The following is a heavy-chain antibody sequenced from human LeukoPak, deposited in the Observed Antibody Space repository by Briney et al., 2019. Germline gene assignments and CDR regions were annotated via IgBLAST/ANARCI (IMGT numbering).Heavy chain of an antibody. V-gene: IGHV3-49*04. D-gene: IGHD5-18*01. Sequence: PGGSLRLSCRGSGFTFGDHAMSWVRQAPGKGLEWVGFIRSKAYRGTTEYAASAKGRFTISRDDSASIAYLQMNSLKTEDTAVYYCARGPIQLWIHNAMDVWGQGTTATVSS. CDR2: IRSKAYRGTT. J-gene: IGHJ6*02. CDR1: GFTFGDHA. CDR3: ARGPIQLWIHNAMDV.